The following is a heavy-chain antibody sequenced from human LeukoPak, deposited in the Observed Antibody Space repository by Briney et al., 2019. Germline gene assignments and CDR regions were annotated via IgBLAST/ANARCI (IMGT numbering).Heavy chain of an antibody. D-gene: IGHD2-2*01. V-gene: IGHV1/OR15-1*04. CDR1: GYIFTDYY. Sequence: GASVKVSCKASGYIFTDYYMHWVRQAPGQELGWMGRINPNSGGTNYAQKLQGRVTMTTDTSTSTAYMELRSLRSDDTAVYYCARDIVVVPAAWEYFDYWGQGTLVTVSS. CDR2: INPNSGGT. CDR3: ARDIVVVPAAWEYFDY. J-gene: IGHJ4*02.